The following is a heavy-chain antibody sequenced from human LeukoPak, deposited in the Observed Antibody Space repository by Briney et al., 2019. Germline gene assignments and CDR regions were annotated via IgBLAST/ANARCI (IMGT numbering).Heavy chain of an antibody. J-gene: IGHJ6*03. CDR2: IYNDGNT. Sequence: GGSLRLSCAVSGFTVSTNHISWVRQAPGGGLEWVSVIYNDGNTYYTDSVKGRFTISRDNSKNTVFLQMNSPRVEDTAVYYCARDREVVTAKAQMDVWGKGTTVTVSS. CDR1: GFTVSTNH. D-gene: IGHD2-21*02. V-gene: IGHV3-53*01. CDR3: ARDREVVTAKAQMDV.